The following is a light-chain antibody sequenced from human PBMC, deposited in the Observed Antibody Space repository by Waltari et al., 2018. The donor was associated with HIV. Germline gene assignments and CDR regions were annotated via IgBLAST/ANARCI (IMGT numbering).Light chain of an antibody. V-gene: IGLV1-40*01. Sequence: QSVVPQPPSVSGAPGPRVTISCTGSSSHIGAGYDVHWSQQLPGTAPKLLIYGNSNRPSGVPDRFSGSKSGTSASLAITGLQAEDEADYYCQSYDSSLSGSDVVFGGGTELTVL. J-gene: IGLJ2*01. CDR3: QSYDSSLSGSDVV. CDR2: GNS. CDR1: SSHIGAGYD.